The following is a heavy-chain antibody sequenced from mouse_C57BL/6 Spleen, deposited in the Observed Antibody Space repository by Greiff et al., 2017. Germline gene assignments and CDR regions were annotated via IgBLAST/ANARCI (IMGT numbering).Heavy chain of an antibody. J-gene: IGHJ1*03. V-gene: IGHV3-8*01. CDR1: GYSITSDY. CDR3: ARLVSTGVSTRYFDV. CDR2: ISYSGST. D-gene: IGHD1-1*01. Sequence: VQLKESGPGLAKPSQTLSLTCSVTGYSITSDYWNWIRKFPGNKLEYMGYISYSGSTYYNPSLKSRISITRDTAKNQYYLQLNSVTTEDTATYYCARLVSTGVSTRYFDVWGTGTTVTVSS.